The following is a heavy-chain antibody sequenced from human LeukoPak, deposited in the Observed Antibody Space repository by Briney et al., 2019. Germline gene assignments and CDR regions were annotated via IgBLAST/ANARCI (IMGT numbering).Heavy chain of an antibody. CDR3: AKAIVAVVYTTFDY. J-gene: IGHJ4*02. Sequence: GGSLRLSCAASGFTFSSYGMHWVRQAPGKGLEWVAVISYDGSNKYYADSVKGRFTISRDNSKDTLYLQMNSLRAEDTAVYYCAKAIVAVVYTTFDYWGQGTLVTVSS. CDR2: ISYDGSNK. V-gene: IGHV3-30*18. D-gene: IGHD6-13*01. CDR1: GFTFSSYG.